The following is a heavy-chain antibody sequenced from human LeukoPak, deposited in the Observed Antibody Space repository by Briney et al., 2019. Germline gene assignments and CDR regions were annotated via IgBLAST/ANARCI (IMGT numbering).Heavy chain of an antibody. CDR3: ASPGGVAELEGYDAFDI. CDR1: GYTFTGYY. D-gene: IGHD3-3*01. Sequence: ASVKVSCRASGYTFTGYYMHWVRQAPGQGLEWMGWINPNSGGTNYAQKFQGWVTMTRDTSISTAYMELSRLRSEDTAVYYCASPGGVAELEGYDAFDIWGQGTMVTVSS. V-gene: IGHV1-2*04. CDR2: INPNSGGT. J-gene: IGHJ3*02.